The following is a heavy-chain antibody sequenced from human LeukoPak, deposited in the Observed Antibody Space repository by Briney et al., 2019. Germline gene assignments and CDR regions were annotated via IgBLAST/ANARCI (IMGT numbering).Heavy chain of an antibody. CDR3: AKVVVTMIVVVPPYFDY. CDR1: GFTFSSYA. V-gene: IGHV3-23*01. Sequence: PGGSLRLSCAASGFTFSSYAMSWVRQAPGKGLEWVSAISGSGGSTYYADSVKGRFTISRDNSKNTLYLQMNSLRAEDTAVYYCAKVVVTMIVVVPPYFDYWGQGTLVTVSS. J-gene: IGHJ4*02. D-gene: IGHD3-22*01. CDR2: ISGSGGST.